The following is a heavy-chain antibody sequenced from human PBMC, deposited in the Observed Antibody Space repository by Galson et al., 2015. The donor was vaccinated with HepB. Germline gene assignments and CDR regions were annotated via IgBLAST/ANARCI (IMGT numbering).Heavy chain of an antibody. CDR2: VNPNGGGT. Sequence: SVKVSCKASGGTFSNSAISWVRQAPGQGLEWMGWVNPNGGGTDYAQKFQGRVTLTGDTSISTAYMELSDMKSDDTAVYYCARSSLYKWNGYDAFDIWGQGTLVTVSS. D-gene: IGHD1-1*01. CDR1: GGTFSNSA. J-gene: IGHJ3*02. V-gene: IGHV1-2*02. CDR3: ARSSLYKWNGYDAFDI.